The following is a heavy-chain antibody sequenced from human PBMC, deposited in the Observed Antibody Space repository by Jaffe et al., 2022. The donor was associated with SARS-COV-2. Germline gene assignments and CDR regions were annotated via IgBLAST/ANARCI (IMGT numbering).Heavy chain of an antibody. V-gene: IGHV3-23*01. CDR1: GFAFPSFA. D-gene: IGHD1-26*01. CDR3: AKFRGATYRHYHFDY. CDR2: VNNDGVGK. Sequence: DVQLFESGADLVQPGGSLRLSCAASGFAFPSFAMSWVRQAPGKGLEWVSSVNNDGVGKFYADSVKGRFTVSRDNSKNTVYLQMNSLKAEDTAVYYCAKFRGATYRHYHFDYWGQGTLVTVSS. J-gene: IGHJ4*02.